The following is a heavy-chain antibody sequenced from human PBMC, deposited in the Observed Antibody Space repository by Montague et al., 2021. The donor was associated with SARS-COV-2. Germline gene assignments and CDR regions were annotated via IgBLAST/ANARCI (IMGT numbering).Heavy chain of an antibody. CDR1: GGSISSTSYY. Sequence: SETLSLTCSVSGGSISSTSYYWGWIRQPPGKGLEWIGSIYYSGSTYYNPSLRSRVTISVDTSKNQFSLKLSSVTAADTAVYYCASTIVVVTAHNYYCMDVWGQGTTVTVSS. V-gene: IGHV4-39*01. CDR2: IYYSGST. D-gene: IGHD2-21*02. J-gene: IGHJ6*02. CDR3: ASTIVVVTAHNYYCMDV.